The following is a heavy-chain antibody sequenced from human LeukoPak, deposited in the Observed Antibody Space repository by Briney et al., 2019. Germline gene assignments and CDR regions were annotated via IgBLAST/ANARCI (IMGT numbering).Heavy chain of an antibody. D-gene: IGHD6-13*01. CDR2: ISWNSGSI. CDR3: AKDPARIAAAGNIDY. V-gene: IGHV3-9*01. Sequence: GGSLRLSCAASGFTFDDYAMHWVRQAPGKGLEWVSGISWNSGSIGYADSVKGRFTISRDNSKNTLYLQMNSLRAEDTAVYYCAKDPARIAAAGNIDYWGQGTLVTVSS. J-gene: IGHJ4*02. CDR1: GFTFDDYA.